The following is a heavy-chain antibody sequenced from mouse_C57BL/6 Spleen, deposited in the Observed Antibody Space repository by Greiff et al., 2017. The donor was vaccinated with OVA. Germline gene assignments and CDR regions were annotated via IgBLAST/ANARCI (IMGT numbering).Heavy chain of an antibody. V-gene: IGHV5-6*01. Sequence: EVQLQQSGGDLVKPGGSLKLSCAASGFTFSSYGMSWVRQTPDKRLEWVATISSGGSYTYYPDSVKGRFTISRDNAKNTLYLQMSSLKSEDTAMYYCARHTPSGTSFDYWGQGTTLTVSS. CDR3: ARHTPSGTSFDY. CDR2: ISSGGSYT. CDR1: GFTFSSYG. D-gene: IGHD4-1*01. J-gene: IGHJ2*01.